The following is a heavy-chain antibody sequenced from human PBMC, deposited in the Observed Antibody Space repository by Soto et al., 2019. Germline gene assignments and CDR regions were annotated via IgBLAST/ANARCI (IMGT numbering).Heavy chain of an antibody. CDR2: VNHTGGT. CDR1: GGSVNGYY. D-gene: IGHD3-3*01. Sequence: PSETLSLTCAVYGGSVNGYYWNWIRQPPGKGLEWIGEVNHTGGTHYNPSLKSRVTMSVDTSKNQFSLRLSSVTAADTAIYYCATRITVFGLLIHPFDPWGQGTQVTVSS. CDR3: ATRITVFGLLIHPFDP. V-gene: IGHV4-34*01. J-gene: IGHJ5*02.